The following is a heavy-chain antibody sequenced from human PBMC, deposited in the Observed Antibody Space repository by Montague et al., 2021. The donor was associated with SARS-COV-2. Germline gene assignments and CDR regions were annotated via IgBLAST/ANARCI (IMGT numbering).Heavy chain of an antibody. J-gene: IGHJ4*02. Sequence: SLRLSCAASGFTFSSYEMNWVRQAPGKGLEWVSYISSSGSTIYYADSVKGRFTISRDNAKNSPYLQMNSLRAEDTAVYYCARRGYCSSTSCWALDYWGQGTLVTVSS. D-gene: IGHD2-2*01. CDR3: ARRGYCSSTSCWALDY. CDR2: ISSSGSTI. CDR1: GFTFSSYE. V-gene: IGHV3-48*03.